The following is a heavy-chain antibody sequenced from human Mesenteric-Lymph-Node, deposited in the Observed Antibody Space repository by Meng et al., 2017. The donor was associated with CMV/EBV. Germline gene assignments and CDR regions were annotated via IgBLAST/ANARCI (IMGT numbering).Heavy chain of an antibody. V-gene: IGHV4-34*01. D-gene: IGHD5-18*01. CDR3: ARGPPRTSMVNYWNFDL. Sequence: SETLFLTCAVYGGSFSDYYWSWIRQPPGKGLEWIGEINNSGSTNYNPSLKSRVTISVDTSKNQFSLKVRSVTAADTAVYYCARGPPRTSMVNYWNFDLWGRGTLVTVSS. CDR1: GGSFSDYY. J-gene: IGHJ2*01. CDR2: INNSGST.